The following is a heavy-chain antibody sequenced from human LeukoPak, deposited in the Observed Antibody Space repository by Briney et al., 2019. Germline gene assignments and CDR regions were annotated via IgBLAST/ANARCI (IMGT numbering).Heavy chain of an antibody. V-gene: IGHV1-2*02. CDR3: ARELLAAAVPLGYFDY. D-gene: IGHD6-13*01. Sequence: ASVKVSCKASGYTFTGYYMHWVRQAPGQGLEWIGWVNPNSGGTNYAQKFQGRVTMTRDTSISTAYMELSRLRSDDTAVYYCARELLAAAVPLGYFDYWGQGTLVTVSS. CDR2: VNPNSGGT. J-gene: IGHJ4*02. CDR1: GYTFTGYY.